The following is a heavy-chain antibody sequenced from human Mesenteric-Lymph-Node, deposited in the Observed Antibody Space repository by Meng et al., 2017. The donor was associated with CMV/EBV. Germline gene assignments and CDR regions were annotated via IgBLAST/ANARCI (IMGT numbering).Heavy chain of an antibody. CDR3: ARNGRRSTSYNNYYYYSMDV. CDR1: GFTFSSYA. J-gene: IGHJ6*02. D-gene: IGHD2-2*01. Sequence: GGSLRLSCADSGFTFSSYAFHWVRQAPGKGLEWVAVISYDGSGKFYADSVKGRFTISRDNSKNTLYLQMNSLRSEDTAIYYCARNGRRSTSYNNYYYYSMDVWGQGTTVTVSS. V-gene: IGHV3-30*04. CDR2: ISYDGSGK.